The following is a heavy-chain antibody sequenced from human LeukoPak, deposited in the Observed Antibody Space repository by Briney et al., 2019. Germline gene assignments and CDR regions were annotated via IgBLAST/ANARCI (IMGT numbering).Heavy chain of an antibody. CDR2: INPSGGST. CDR1: GYTFTSYY. Sequence: GASVKVSCKASGYTFTSYYMHWVRQAPGQGLEWMGIINPSGGSTSYAQKFQGRVTMTRDTSTSTVYMELSGLRSEDTAVYYCARVREYYDILTGVVGGAFDIWGQGTMVTVSS. CDR3: ARVREYYDILTGVVGGAFDI. D-gene: IGHD3-9*01. V-gene: IGHV1-46*01. J-gene: IGHJ3*02.